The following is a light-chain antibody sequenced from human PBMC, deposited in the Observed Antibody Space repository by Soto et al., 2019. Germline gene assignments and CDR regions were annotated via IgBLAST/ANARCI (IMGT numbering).Light chain of an antibody. CDR1: SSNIGNSY. V-gene: IGLV1-51*01. Sequence: QSVLTQPPSVSAAPGQKVTISCSGSSSNIGNSYVSWYQQPPGTAPKLLIYDNNKRPSGIPDRFSGSKSGTAAILGITGLQTGDEADYYCGTWDSSLSCVVFGGGTKVTVL. CDR2: DNN. J-gene: IGLJ2*01. CDR3: GTWDSSLSCVV.